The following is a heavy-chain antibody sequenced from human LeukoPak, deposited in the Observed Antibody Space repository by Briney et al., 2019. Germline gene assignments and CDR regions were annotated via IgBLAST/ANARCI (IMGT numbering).Heavy chain of an antibody. CDR2: IHSGGST. CDR1: GLTVSSNY. CDR3: ARSLYGAYIDY. J-gene: IGHJ4*02. V-gene: IGHV3-53*01. D-gene: IGHD4-17*01. Sequence: GGSLRLSCAATGLTVSSNYMNWVRQAPGKGLEWVSVIHSGGSTCYADSVKGRFTISRDNSKNTLYLQMNSLRAEDTAVYYCARSLYGAYIDYWGQGTLVTVSS.